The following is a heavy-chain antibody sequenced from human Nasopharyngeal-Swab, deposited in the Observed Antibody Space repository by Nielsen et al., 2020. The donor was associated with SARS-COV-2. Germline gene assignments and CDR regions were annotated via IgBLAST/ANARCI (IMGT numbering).Heavy chain of an antibody. V-gene: IGHV3-48*03. CDR3: ARDSDIPYSGYGMDV. D-gene: IGHD6-13*01. CDR1: GFTFSSYE. Sequence: GSLRLSCAASGFTFSSYEMNWVRQAPGKGLEWVSYISSSGSTIYYADSVKGRFTISRDNAKNSLYLQMNSLRAEDTAVYYCARDSDIPYSGYGMDVWAKGPRSPSP. CDR2: ISSSGSTI. J-gene: IGHJ6*02.